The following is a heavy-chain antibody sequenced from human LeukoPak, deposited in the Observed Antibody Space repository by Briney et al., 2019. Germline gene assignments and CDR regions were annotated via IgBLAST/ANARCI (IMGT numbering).Heavy chain of an antibody. Sequence: ASVKVSCKASGYTFTSYGISWVRQAPGQGLEWMGWISAYNGNTNYAQKLQGRVTMTTDTSTSTAYMELSSLRSEDTAVYYCARAPRYYDSSGYFDYWGQGTLVTVSS. J-gene: IGHJ4*02. CDR2: ISAYNGNT. D-gene: IGHD3-22*01. CDR3: ARAPRYYDSSGYFDY. CDR1: GYTFTSYG. V-gene: IGHV1-18*01.